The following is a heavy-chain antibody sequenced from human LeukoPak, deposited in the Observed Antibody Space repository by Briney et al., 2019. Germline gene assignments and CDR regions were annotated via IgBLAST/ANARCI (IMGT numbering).Heavy chain of an antibody. Sequence: ASVKVSCKASGYTFTGYYIHWVRQAPGQGLEWMGWINPNTGGTHYAQKLQGRVTMTRDTSISTAYMELSSLTSDDAAVYYCARVQCAGGACPFDCWGQGTLVTVSS. CDR1: GYTFTGYY. D-gene: IGHD2-21*02. V-gene: IGHV1-2*02. CDR3: ARVQCAGGACPFDC. J-gene: IGHJ4*02. CDR2: INPNTGGT.